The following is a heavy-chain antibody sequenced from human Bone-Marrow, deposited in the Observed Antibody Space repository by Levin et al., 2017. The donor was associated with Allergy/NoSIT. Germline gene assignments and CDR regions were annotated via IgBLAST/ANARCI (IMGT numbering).Heavy chain of an antibody. CDR2: IYYSGST. CDR3: ARDRGSCSGGSCYTGYFDY. Sequence: SETLSLTCTVSGGSISSGDYYWSWIRQPPGKGLEWIGYIYYSGSTYYNPSLKSRVTISVDTSKNQFSLKLSSVTAADTAVYYCARDRGSCSGGSCYTGYFDYWGQGTLVTVSS. V-gene: IGHV4-30-4*01. D-gene: IGHD2-15*01. J-gene: IGHJ4*02. CDR1: GGSISSGDYY.